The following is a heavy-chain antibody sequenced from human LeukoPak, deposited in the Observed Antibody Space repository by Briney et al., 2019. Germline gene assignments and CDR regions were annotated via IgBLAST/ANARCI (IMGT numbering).Heavy chain of an antibody. CDR3: ARVRGYNYGPFGY. Sequence: PGGSLRLSCAASGFTFSSYDMHWVRQATGEGLEWVSAIGTAGDTYYPGSVKGRFTISRDNAKNSLYLQMNSLRDEDTAVYYCARVRGYNYGPFGYWGQGTLVTVS. D-gene: IGHD5-18*01. V-gene: IGHV3-13*01. CDR2: IGTAGDT. J-gene: IGHJ4*02. CDR1: GFTFSSYD.